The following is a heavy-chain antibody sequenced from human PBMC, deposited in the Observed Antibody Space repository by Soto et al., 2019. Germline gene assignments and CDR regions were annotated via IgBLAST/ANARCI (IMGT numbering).Heavy chain of an antibody. V-gene: IGHV4-30-4*01. CDR3: ARELSTSSYGMEV. CDR2: IYYSGST. J-gene: IGHJ6*02. Sequence: SETLSLTCTVSGGSISSGDYYWSWIRQPPGKGLEWIGYIYYSGSTYYNPSLKSRVTISVDTSKNQFSLKLSSVTAADTAVYYCARELSTSSYGMEVWGQGTTVTVSS. CDR1: GGSISSGDYY. D-gene: IGHD3-16*01.